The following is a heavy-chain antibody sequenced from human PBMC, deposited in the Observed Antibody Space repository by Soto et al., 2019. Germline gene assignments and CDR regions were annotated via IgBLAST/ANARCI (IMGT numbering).Heavy chain of an antibody. J-gene: IGHJ4*02. Sequence: SETLSLTCGVSGASVSSGSYFWTWIRQPPGKGLEWIGYITDIGSTNYNPSLKSRVIISADTTKNHFSLNLKSVTAADTAVYYCARQRVAPAQYFFDYWGQGIPVT. D-gene: IGHD2-2*01. CDR1: GASVSSGSYF. V-gene: IGHV4-61*01. CDR3: ARQRVAPAQYFFDY. CDR2: ITDIGST.